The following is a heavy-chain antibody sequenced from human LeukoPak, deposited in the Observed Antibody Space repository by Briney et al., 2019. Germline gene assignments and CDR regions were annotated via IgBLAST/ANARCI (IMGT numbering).Heavy chain of an antibody. CDR3: ARYNYDFWSGYSKWFDP. Sequence: PSETLSLTCTVSGGSISSYYGNWIRQPPGKGLEWIGYIYYSGSTNYNPSLKSRVTISVDTSKNQFSLKLSSVTAADTAVYYCARYNYDFWSGYSKWFDPWGQGTLVTVSS. V-gene: IGHV4-59*01. D-gene: IGHD3-3*01. J-gene: IGHJ5*02. CDR2: IYYSGST. CDR1: GGSISSYY.